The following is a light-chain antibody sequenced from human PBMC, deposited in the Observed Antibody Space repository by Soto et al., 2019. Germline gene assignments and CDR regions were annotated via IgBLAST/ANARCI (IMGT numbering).Light chain of an antibody. Sequence: DIQLTQPASPVSASVGEEVTITCRASQTISRWLAWYQQKPGRAPKLLIYDASTLESGVPSRFSGSGSETEFTLTISRLQPDDFATYFCHSRAFGQGTRLEIK. J-gene: IGKJ5*01. CDR3: HSRA. CDR1: QTISRW. CDR2: DAS. V-gene: IGKV1-5*01.